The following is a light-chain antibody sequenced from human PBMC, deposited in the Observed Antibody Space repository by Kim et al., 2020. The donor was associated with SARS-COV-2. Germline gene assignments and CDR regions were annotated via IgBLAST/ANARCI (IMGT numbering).Light chain of an antibody. CDR2: DAS. V-gene: IGKV1-16*02. J-gene: IGKJ4*01. CDR1: QGINNY. Sequence: ASVGDSVTITCRASQGINNYLAGFQQKPGKVPKSLIYDASSLQTGVPSKFSGSGSGTDFTLTISSLQPDDFATYYCQQYSTYPLTFGGGTKVDIK. CDR3: QQYSTYPLT.